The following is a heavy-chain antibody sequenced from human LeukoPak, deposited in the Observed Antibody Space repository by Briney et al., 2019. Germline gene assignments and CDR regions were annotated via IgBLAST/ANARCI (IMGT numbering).Heavy chain of an antibody. V-gene: IGHV3-23*01. CDR1: GFTFSSYW. CDR3: AKDSSTYYDSSGYDY. J-gene: IGHJ4*02. CDR2: ISGSGGST. D-gene: IGHD3-22*01. Sequence: PGGSLRLSCAASGFTFSSYWMSWVRQAPGKGLEWVSAISGSGGSTYYADSVKGRFTISRDNSKNTLYLQMNSLRAEDTAVYYCAKDSSTYYDSSGYDYWGQGTLVTVSS.